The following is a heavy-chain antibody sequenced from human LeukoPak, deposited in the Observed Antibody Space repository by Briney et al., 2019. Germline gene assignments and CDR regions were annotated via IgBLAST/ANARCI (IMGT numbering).Heavy chain of an antibody. D-gene: IGHD4-17*01. CDR3: AREMGDYVSQNWFDP. J-gene: IGHJ5*02. CDR2: VIPIFGTA. V-gene: IGHV1-69*05. Sequence: SVKVSCKASGGTFSSYAISWVRQAPGQGLEWMGGVIPIFGTANYAQKFQGRVTITTDESTSTAYMELSSLRSEDTAVYYCAREMGDYVSQNWFDPWGQGTLVTVSS. CDR1: GGTFSSYA.